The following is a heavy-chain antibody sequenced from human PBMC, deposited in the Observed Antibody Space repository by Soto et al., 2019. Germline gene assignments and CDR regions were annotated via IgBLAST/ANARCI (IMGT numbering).Heavy chain of an antibody. J-gene: IGHJ4*02. CDR2: VTTDKGKT. Sequence: QVQLVQSGPEVKKPGASVKVSCKTSGYTFTNFGISWVRQAPGQGLEWMGWVTTDKGKTTYAQKVQGRVTMTTDTSTSTADMELRSLRSDDAAVYYCAPRSPAFDYWGQGTLVTVSS. CDR3: APRSPAFDY. CDR1: GYTFTNFG. V-gene: IGHV1-18*01.